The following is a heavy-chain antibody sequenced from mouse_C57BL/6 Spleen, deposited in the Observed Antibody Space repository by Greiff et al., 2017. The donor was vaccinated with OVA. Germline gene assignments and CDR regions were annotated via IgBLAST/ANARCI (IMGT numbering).Heavy chain of an antibody. CDR3: APYDGYFAY. J-gene: IGHJ3*01. CDR1: GYAFSSSW. Sequence: VKLQESGPELVKPGASVKISCKASGYAFSSSWMNWVKQRPGKGLEWIGRIYPGDGDTNYNGKFKGKATLTADKSSSTAYMQLSSLTSEDSAVYFCAPYDGYFAYWGQGTLVTVSA. D-gene: IGHD2-3*01. V-gene: IGHV1-82*01. CDR2: IYPGDGDT.